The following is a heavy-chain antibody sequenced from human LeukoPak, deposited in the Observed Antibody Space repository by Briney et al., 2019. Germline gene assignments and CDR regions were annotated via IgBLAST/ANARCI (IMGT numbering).Heavy chain of an antibody. CDR1: GFTFSTYN. Sequence: GGSLRLSCAASGFTFSTYNMNWVRQAPGKGLEWVSSITSSSSYIYYADSVKGRFTISRDNSKNTLYLQMNSLRPEDTAIYYCAKNYYDSSGWDHLDYWGQGTLVTVSS. D-gene: IGHD3-22*01. CDR3: AKNYYDSSGWDHLDY. J-gene: IGHJ4*02. CDR2: ITSSSSYI. V-gene: IGHV3-21*01.